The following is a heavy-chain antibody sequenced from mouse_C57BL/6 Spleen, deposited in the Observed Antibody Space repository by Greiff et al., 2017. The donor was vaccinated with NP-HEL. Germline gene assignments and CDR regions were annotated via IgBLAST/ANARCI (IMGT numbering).Heavy chain of an antibody. CDR1: GYSFTDYN. CDR2: INPNYGTT. CDR3: ARGGGPAAMDY. V-gene: IGHV1-39*01. J-gene: IGHJ4*01. Sequence: EVKVVESGPELVKPGASVKISCKASGYSFTDYNMNWVKQSNGKSLEWIGVINPNYGTTSYNQKFKGKATLTVDQSSSTAYMQLNSLTSEDSAVYYCARGGGPAAMDYWGQGTSVTVSS.